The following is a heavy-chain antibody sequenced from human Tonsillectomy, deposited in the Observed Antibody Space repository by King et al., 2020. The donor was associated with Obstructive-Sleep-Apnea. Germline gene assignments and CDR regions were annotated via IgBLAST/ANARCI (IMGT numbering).Heavy chain of an antibody. J-gene: IGHJ6*02. CDR1: GGSVSSGSYY. V-gene: IGHV4-61*01. D-gene: IGHD5-18*01. CDR3: TSDSVGYAGMDV. CDR2: IYYTGDT. Sequence: QLQESGPGLVKPSETLSLICTVSGGSVSSGSYYWSWIRQTPGEGLEWIGYIYYTGDTNYNPSLKSRVTISVDTSKNQFSLILSSVTAADTAVYYCTSDSVGYAGMDVWGQGTTVTVS.